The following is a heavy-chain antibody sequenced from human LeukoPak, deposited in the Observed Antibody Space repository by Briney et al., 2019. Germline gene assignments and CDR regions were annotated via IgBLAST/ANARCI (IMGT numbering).Heavy chain of an antibody. CDR3: ARDGTVLNGDYVDLAY. Sequence: SETLSLTCTVSGGSISSYYWSWIRQPPGKGLEWSGYIYYSGSTNYNPSLKSRVTISVDTSKNQFSLKLSSVTAADTAVYYCARDGTVLNGDYVDLAYWGQGTLVTVSS. V-gene: IGHV4-59*01. J-gene: IGHJ4*02. D-gene: IGHD4-17*01. CDR2: IYYSGST. CDR1: GGSISSYY.